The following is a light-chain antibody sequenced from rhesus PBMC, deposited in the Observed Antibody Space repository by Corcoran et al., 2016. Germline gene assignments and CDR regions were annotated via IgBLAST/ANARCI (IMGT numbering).Light chain of an antibody. V-gene: IGKV1-74*01. CDR2: KAS. CDR3: RHSYGTPYS. J-gene: IGKJ2*01. Sequence: DIQMTQSPSSLSASVGDRVTITCRASENVNNYLHWYQQKPGKAPKLLIYKASTLQSGVPSRFSGSGSGTDFTLTISSLQPEDFATYYCRHSYGTPYSFGQGTKVGIK. CDR1: ENVNNY.